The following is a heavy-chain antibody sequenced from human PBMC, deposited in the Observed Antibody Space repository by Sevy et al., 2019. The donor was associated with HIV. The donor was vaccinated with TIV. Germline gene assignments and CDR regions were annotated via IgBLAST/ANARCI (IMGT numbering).Heavy chain of an antibody. CDR3: ATGGGIGAREYYFDY. J-gene: IGHJ4*02. CDR1: GYTFTGYY. Sequence: ASVKVSCKASGYTFTGYYMHWVRQAPGQRLEWMGRINPNSGGTNYAQKFQGRVTMTRDTSISTAYMELSRLRSDDTAVYYCATGGGIGAREYYFDYWGQGTLVTVSS. D-gene: IGHD3-10*01. V-gene: IGHV1-2*06. CDR2: INPNSGGT.